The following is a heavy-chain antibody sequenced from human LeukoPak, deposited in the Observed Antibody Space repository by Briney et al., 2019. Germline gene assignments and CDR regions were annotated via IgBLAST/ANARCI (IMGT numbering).Heavy chain of an antibody. D-gene: IGHD3-10*01. Sequence: PGGSLRLSCAASGFXFSSYWMHWVRQAPGKGLVWVSRINSDGSSTSYADSVKGRFTISRDNAKNTLYLQMNSLRAEDTAVYYCARIVRGPYYYGMDVWGQGTTVTVSS. CDR2: INSDGSST. CDR3: ARIVRGPYYYGMDV. J-gene: IGHJ6*02. CDR1: GFXFSSYW. V-gene: IGHV3-74*01.